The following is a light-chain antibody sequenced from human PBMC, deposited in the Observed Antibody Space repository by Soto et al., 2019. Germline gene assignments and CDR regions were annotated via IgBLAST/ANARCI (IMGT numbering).Light chain of an antibody. CDR1: QSVSSYY. CDR2: AAS. CDR3: QQCCSSPWT. V-gene: IGKV3-20*01. J-gene: IGKJ1*01. Sequence: DIVLTQSPGTLSLSPGERATLSCRASQSVSSYYLAWYQQKPGEAPRLLIYAASSMATGVPDRFSGGGSGTDFTLTISRLEPEDFAEYYCQQCCSSPWTFGQGTKVEIK.